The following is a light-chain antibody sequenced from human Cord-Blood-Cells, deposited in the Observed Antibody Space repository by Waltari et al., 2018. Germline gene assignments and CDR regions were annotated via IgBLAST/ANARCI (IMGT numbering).Light chain of an antibody. CDR2: EVS. Sequence: QSALTQPASVSGSPGQSITISCTGTNSDVGGYNLVSWYQQHPGKAPKLMIYEVSKRPSGVSNRFSGSKSGNTASLTISGLQAEDEADYYCCSYAGSNTYVFGTGTKVTVL. CDR3: CSYAGSNTYV. J-gene: IGLJ1*01. V-gene: IGLV2-23*02. CDR1: NSDVGGYNL.